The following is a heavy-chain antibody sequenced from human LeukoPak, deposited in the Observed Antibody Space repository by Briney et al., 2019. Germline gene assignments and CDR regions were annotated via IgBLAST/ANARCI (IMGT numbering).Heavy chain of an antibody. J-gene: IGHJ4*02. CDR3: AGDGRIAAAGSYY. CDR2: IWYDGSNK. CDR1: GFTFSSYG. Sequence: GGSLRLSCAASGFTFSSYGMHWVRQAPGKGLEWVAVIWYDGSNKYYADSVKGRFTISRDNAKNSLYLQMNSLRAEDTAVYYCAGDGRIAAAGSYYWGQGTLVTVSS. D-gene: IGHD6-13*01. V-gene: IGHV3-33*01.